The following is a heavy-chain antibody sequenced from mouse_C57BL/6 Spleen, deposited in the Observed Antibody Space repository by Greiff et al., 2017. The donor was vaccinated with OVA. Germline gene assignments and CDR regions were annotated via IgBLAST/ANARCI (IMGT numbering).Heavy chain of an antibody. D-gene: IGHD1-1*01. CDR1: GYTFTSYW. J-gene: IGHJ4*01. Sequence: QVQLQQSGAELVKPGASVKLSCKASGYTFTSYWMHWVKQRPGQGLEWIGMIHPNSGSTNYNEKFKSKATLTVDKSSSTAYMQLSSLTSEDSAVYYCARERAPTVVARAMDYWGQGTSVTVSS. V-gene: IGHV1-64*01. CDR2: IHPNSGST. CDR3: ARERAPTVVARAMDY.